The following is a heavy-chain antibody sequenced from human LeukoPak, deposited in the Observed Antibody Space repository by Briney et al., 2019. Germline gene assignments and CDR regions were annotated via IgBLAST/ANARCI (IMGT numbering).Heavy chain of an antibody. D-gene: IGHD6-6*01. CDR3: ARDGDSSSYLNYYYYMDV. J-gene: IGHJ6*03. CDR1: GGTFSSYA. CDR2: IIPIFGTA. Sequence: SVKVSCKASGGTFSSYAISWVRQAPGQGLEWMGGIIPIFGTANYAQKFQGRVTITADESTSTAYMELSSLRSEDTAVYYCARDGDSSSYLNYYYYMDVWGKGTTVTVSS. V-gene: IGHV1-69*13.